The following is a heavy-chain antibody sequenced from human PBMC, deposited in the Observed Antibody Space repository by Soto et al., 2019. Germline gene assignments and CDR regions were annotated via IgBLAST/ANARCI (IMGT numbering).Heavy chain of an antibody. CDR2: IRPITGGT. Sequence: QIQLVQSGTEVKKPGAPVKVSCKASGYTFTDHYIHWVRQAPGQGLEWVGWIRPITGGTNYAQKFRGRVTMTMDTSINTAYLELSRLRSDDTAVYFCARNSLHRDGHNGIWGQGTQITVSS. V-gene: IGHV1-2*02. CDR1: GYTFTDHY. J-gene: IGHJ4*02. D-gene: IGHD1-26*01. CDR3: ARNSLHRDGHNGI.